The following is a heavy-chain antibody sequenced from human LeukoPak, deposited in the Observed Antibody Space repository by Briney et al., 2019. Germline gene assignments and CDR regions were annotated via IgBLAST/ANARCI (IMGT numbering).Heavy chain of an antibody. CDR2: IHSGGST. V-gene: IGHV3-66*02. Sequence: GGSLRLSCAASGFTVSSNYMTWVRQAPGKGLEWVSLIHSGGSTYYADSVKGRFTISRDDSRNTLYLQMNSLRAEDTALYYCAKNHRDAGDYWGQGTLVTVSS. J-gene: IGHJ4*02. CDR3: AKNHRDAGDY. CDR1: GFTVSSNY. D-gene: IGHD2-2*01.